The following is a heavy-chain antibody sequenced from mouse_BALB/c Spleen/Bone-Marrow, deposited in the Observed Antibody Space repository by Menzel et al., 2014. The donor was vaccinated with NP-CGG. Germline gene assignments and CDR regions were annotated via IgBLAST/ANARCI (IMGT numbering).Heavy chain of an antibody. V-gene: IGHV1-69*02. CDR1: GFTFNNYW. J-gene: IGHJ2*02. CDR3: ARGRTTVVSDY. CDR2: IEPSDSYT. D-gene: IGHD1-1*01. Sequence: LVESGAEVVEPGASVKVSCKASGFTFNNYWMPWVNQRPGKGLEWIGEIEPSDSYTNYNQDFKGKATLTVDKSSSTAYMQLSGLTSEYSAVYYCARGRTTVVSDYWGQGTSLTVSS.